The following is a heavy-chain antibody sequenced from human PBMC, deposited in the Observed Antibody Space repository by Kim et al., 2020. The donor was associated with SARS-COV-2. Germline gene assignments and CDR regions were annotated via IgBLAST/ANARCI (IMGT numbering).Heavy chain of an antibody. CDR3: ARHGVGYYYYGMDV. Sequence: SPSFQGQVTSSADKSISTAYLQWSSLKASDTAMYYCARHGVGYYYYGMDVWGQGTTVTVSS. J-gene: IGHJ6*02. V-gene: IGHV5-51*01. D-gene: IGHD1-26*01.